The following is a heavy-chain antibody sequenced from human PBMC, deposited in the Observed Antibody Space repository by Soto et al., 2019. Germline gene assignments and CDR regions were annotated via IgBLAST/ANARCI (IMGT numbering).Heavy chain of an antibody. CDR1: GGSISSYY. Sequence: KPSETLSLTCTVSGGSISSYYWGWIRQPPGKGLEWIGYIYYSGSTNYNPSLKSRVTISVDTSKNQFSLKLSSVTAADTAVYYCARDLYVGYYDFWSGYREQNWFDPWGQGTLVTVS. D-gene: IGHD3-3*01. CDR3: ARDLYVGYYDFWSGYREQNWFDP. CDR2: IYYSGST. J-gene: IGHJ5*02. V-gene: IGHV4-59*01.